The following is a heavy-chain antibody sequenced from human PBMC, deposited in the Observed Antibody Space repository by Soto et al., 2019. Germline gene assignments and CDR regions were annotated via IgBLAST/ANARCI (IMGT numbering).Heavy chain of an antibody. Sequence: SVKVSCQASGGSFSNFGISWVRPAPGQGLEWMGGIVPVFGRPNYARRVRGRLTITADESTSTGYMELISLRSDDTAVYYCAREGSGYNFWGQGTQVTVSS. CDR3: AREGSGYNF. V-gene: IGHV1-69*13. CDR1: GGSFSNFG. D-gene: IGHD5-12*01. CDR2: IVPVFGRP. J-gene: IGHJ4*02.